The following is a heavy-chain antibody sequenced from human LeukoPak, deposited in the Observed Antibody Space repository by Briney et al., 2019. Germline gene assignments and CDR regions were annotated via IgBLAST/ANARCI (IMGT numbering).Heavy chain of an antibody. CDR3: ARDAGSARFDY. CDR1: GFNFSGHW. CDR2: INQDGSVT. Sequence: GGSLRLSCADSGFNFSGHWVTWVRQAPGKGLEWVADINQDGSVTWYVDSVKGRFTLSRDNAKNTVYLQMNGLRAEDTAVYCCARDAGSARFDYWGQGTLLTVSS. J-gene: IGHJ4*02. V-gene: IGHV3-7*01.